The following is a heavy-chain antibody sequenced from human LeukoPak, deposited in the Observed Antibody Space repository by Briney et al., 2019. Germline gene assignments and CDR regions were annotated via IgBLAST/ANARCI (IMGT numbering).Heavy chain of an antibody. Sequence: GGSLRLSCAASGLTLSAYWMYWVRQGPGKGPEWVSFINNDGSDTKYADSVKGRFTISRDNSKNTLYLQMNSLRAEDTAVYYCAKDWGYGSGTPSGYWGQGTLVTVSS. J-gene: IGHJ4*02. D-gene: IGHD3-10*01. CDR1: GLTLSAYW. CDR3: AKDWGYGSGTPSGY. V-gene: IGHV3-74*03. CDR2: INNDGSDT.